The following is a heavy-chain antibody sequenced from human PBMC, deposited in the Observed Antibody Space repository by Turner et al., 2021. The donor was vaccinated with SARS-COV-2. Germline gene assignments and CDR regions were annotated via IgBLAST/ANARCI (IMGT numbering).Heavy chain of an antibody. V-gene: IGHV3-30*18. CDR3: AKVSPNRGLRPYYYYYGMDV. CDR2: ISYDGSNK. CDR1: GFSFSSSG. D-gene: IGHD5-12*01. J-gene: IGHJ6*02. Sequence: QVQLVESGGGVVPPGRSLRLSCAASGFSFSSSGMHWVRQAPGKGVEGVAVISYDGSNKYYADSVKGRFTISRNNSKNTLYLQMNSLRAEDTAVYYCAKVSPNRGLRPYYYYYGMDVGGQGTTVTVSS.